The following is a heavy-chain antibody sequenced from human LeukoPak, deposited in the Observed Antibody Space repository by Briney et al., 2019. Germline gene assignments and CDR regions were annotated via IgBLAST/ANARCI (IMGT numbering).Heavy chain of an antibody. CDR2: IYYSGST. CDR1: GGSISSHY. V-gene: IGHV4-59*11. Sequence: PSETLSLTCTVSGGSISSHYWSWIRQPPGKGLEWIGYIYYSGSTNYNPSLKSRVTISVDTSKNQFSLKLSSVTDADTAVYYCARVKGDRRFYYYYMDVWGKGTTVTVSS. J-gene: IGHJ6*03. D-gene: IGHD3-16*01. CDR3: ARVKGDRRFYYYYMDV.